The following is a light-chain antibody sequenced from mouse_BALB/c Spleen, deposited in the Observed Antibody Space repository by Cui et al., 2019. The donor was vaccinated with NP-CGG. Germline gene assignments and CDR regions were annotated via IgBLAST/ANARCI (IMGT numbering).Light chain of an antibody. V-gene: IGLV1*01. Sequence: HAVVTRESALTISPGETVTLTCRSSTGAVTTSNYANWVQEKPDHLFTGLIGGTNNRAPGVPARFSGSLIGDKAALTITGEQTEDEARYFCALWYSNHWVFGGGTKLTVL. CDR1: TGAVTTSNY. CDR3: ALWYSNHWV. J-gene: IGLJ1*01. CDR2: GTN.